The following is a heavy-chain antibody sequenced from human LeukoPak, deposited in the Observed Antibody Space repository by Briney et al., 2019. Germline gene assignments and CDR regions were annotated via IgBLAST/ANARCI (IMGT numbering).Heavy chain of an antibody. CDR1: GFTFRSYS. D-gene: IGHD6-13*01. J-gene: IGHJ4*02. CDR3: ARVAEAAAFDS. V-gene: IGHV3-21*06. CDR2: ISSSSRYT. Sequence: GGSLRLSCAASGFTFRSYSTNWVRQAPGKGLEWVSPISSSSRYTYYADSMKGRFTISRDNSKNSLYLQMNSLRAEDTAVYYCARVAEAAAFDSWGQGTLVTVSS.